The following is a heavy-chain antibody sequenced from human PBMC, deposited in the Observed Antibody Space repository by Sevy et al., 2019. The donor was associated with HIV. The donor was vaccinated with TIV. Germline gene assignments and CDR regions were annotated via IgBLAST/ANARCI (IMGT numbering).Heavy chain of an antibody. CDR1: GFTFSSYR. CDR2: IKQDGSEK. Sequence: GGSLRLSCAASGFTFSSYRMSWVRQAPGKGLEWVANIKQDGSEKYYVDSVKGRFTISRDNAKNSLYLQMNSLRAEDTAVYYCASSFLGRAFGGVIVNYFDYWGQGTLVTVSS. CDR3: ASSFLGRAFGGVIVNYFDY. J-gene: IGHJ4*02. D-gene: IGHD3-16*02. V-gene: IGHV3-7*01.